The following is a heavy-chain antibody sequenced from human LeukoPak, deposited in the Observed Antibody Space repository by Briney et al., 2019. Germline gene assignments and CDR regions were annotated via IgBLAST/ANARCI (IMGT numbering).Heavy chain of an antibody. V-gene: IGHV3-7*01. Sequence: GGSLRLSCAASGFTFSSYWMSWVCQAPGKGLEWAANIKQDGSEKYYVDSVKGRFTISRDNAKNSLYLQMNSLRAEDTAVYYCARVGGYCSSTSCYDLHYYYYGMDVWGQGTTVTVSS. J-gene: IGHJ6*02. CDR3: ARVGGYCSSTSCYDLHYYYYGMDV. D-gene: IGHD2-2*01. CDR2: IKQDGSEK. CDR1: GFTFSSYW.